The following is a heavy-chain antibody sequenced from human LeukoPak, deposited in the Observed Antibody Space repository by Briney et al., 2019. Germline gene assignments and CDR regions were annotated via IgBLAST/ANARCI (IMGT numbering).Heavy chain of an antibody. V-gene: IGHV1-2*02. CDR1: GYTFTSYY. CDR2: INPNSGGT. CDR3: ARGGLYYDSSGYYLSVFDY. Sequence: ASVKVSCKASGYTFTSYYMHWVRQAPGQGLEWMGWINPNSGGTNYAQKFQGRVTMTRDTSISTAYMELSRLRSDDTAVYYCARGGLYYDSSGYYLSVFDYWGQGTLVTVSS. D-gene: IGHD3-22*01. J-gene: IGHJ4*02.